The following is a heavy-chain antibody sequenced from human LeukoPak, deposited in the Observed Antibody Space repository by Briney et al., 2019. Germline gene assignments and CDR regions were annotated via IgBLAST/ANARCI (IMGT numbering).Heavy chain of an antibody. J-gene: IGHJ6*02. V-gene: IGHV1-2*02. CDR2: INPNTGGT. CDR3: ARTYYYDSSGYYEYYYYYGMDV. D-gene: IGHD3-22*01. CDR1: GYSFTGYY. Sequence: AASVTVSCTASGYSFTGYYMHWVRQAPGQGLEWMGWINPNTGGTEYAQKFQGRVTMIRDTSTSIAYMELRSMRHDDTAVYYCARTYYYDSSGYYEYYYYYGMDVWGQGTTVTVSS.